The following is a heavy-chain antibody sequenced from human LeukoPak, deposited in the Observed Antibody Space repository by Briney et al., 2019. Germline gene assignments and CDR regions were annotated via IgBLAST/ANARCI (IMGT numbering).Heavy chain of an antibody. CDR1: GVSISSYH. CDR2: IYSTDSP. J-gene: IGHJ1*01. V-gene: IGHV4-4*07. CDR3: ARSFYDSGANRYFQY. Sequence: SETLSLTCTVSGVSISSYHWSWIRQPAGKGLEWIGQIYSTDSPNYNPSLKSRVTMSADTSKNQFSLTLRSVTAADTAVYYCARSFYDSGANRYFQYWGQGTLVTVSS. D-gene: IGHD3-22*01.